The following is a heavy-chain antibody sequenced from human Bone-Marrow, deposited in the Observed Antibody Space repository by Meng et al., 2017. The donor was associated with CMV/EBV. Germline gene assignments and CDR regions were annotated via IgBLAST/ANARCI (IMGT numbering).Heavy chain of an antibody. CDR2: IYSGGSSM. CDR3: AKDRNTYYYSGMDV. D-gene: IGHD1-14*01. Sequence: GGSLRLSCTASGFTFGDYAMSWVRQAPGKGLEWVSIIYSGGSSMYYVDSVKGRFTISRDNSKNTLYLQMNSLRADDTAVYYCAKDRNTYYYSGMDVWGQGTTVTVSS. V-gene: IGHV3-23*03. CDR1: GFTFGDYA. J-gene: IGHJ6*02.